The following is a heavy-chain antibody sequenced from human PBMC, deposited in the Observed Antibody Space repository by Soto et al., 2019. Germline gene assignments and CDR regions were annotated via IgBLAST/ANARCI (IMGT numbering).Heavy chain of an antibody. Sequence: HPVGSLRLSCAASGFTFSSYAMSWVRQAPGKGLEWVSAISGSGGSTYYADSVKGRFTISRDNSKNTLYLQMNSLRAEDTAVYYCAKDGVDIVVVVAATPFYYFDYWGQGTLVTVSS. D-gene: IGHD2-15*01. CDR1: GFTFSSYA. CDR2: ISGSGGST. CDR3: AKDGVDIVVVVAATPFYYFDY. J-gene: IGHJ4*02. V-gene: IGHV3-23*01.